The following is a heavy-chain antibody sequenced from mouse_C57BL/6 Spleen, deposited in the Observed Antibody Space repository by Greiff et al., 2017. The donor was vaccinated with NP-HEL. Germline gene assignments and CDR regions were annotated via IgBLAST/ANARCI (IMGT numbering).Heavy chain of an antibody. CDR2: IWRGGST. CDR3: AKKGGPTFYAMDY. D-gene: IGHD5-5*01. CDR1: GFSLTSYG. J-gene: IGHJ4*01. Sequence: QVQLQQSGPGLVQPSQSLSITCTVSGFSLTSYGVHWVRQSPGKGLEWLGVIWRGGSTDYNAAFMSRLSITKDNSKSQVFFKMNSLQADDTAIYYCAKKGGPTFYAMDYWGQGTSVTVSS. V-gene: IGHV2-5*01.